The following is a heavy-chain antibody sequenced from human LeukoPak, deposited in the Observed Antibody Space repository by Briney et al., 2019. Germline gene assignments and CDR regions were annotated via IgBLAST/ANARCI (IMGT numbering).Heavy chain of an antibody. V-gene: IGHV1-69*13. D-gene: IGHD5-18*01. CDR2: IIPIFGTA. CDR1: GGTFSSYA. CDR3: ARAPRGYSCGNHLNYYYYYGMDV. J-gene: IGHJ6*02. Sequence: SVKVSCKASGGTFSSYAISWVRQAPGQGLEWMGGIIPIFGTANYAQKFQGRVTITADESTSTAYMELSSLRSEDTAVYYCARAPRGYSCGNHLNYYYYYGMDVWGQGTTVTVSS.